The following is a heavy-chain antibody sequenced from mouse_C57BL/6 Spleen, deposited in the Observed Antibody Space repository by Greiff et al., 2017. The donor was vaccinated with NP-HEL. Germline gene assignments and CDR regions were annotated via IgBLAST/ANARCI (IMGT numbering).Heavy chain of an antibody. J-gene: IGHJ2*01. V-gene: IGHV1-64*01. D-gene: IGHD4-1*01. CDR2: IHPNSGST. CDR1: GYTFTSYW. CDR3: ARLNWGGDFDY. Sequence: QVQLQQPGAELVKPGASVKLSCKASGYTFTSYWMHWVKQRPGQGLEWIGMIHPNSGSTNYNEKFKSKATLTVDKSSSTAYMQLSSLTSEDSAVYYCARLNWGGDFDYWGQGTTLTVSS.